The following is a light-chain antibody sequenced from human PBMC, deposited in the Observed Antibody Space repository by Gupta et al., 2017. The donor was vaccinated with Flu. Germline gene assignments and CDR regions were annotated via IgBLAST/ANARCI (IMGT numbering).Light chain of an antibody. CDR1: QDINDY. Sequence: RVTITCQASQDINDYLNWYQKKPGKAPKVLIYDASNLETGVPSRFSGSGFGTDFTFTISSLQPEDIATYYCQQYDNFPITFGQGTRLEVK. J-gene: IGKJ5*01. CDR2: DAS. V-gene: IGKV1-33*01. CDR3: QQYDNFPIT.